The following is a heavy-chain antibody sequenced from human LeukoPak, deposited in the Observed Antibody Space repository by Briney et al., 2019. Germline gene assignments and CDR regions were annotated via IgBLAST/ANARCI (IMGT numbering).Heavy chain of an antibody. D-gene: IGHD2-2*01. V-gene: IGHV4-4*07. Sequence: SETLSLTCTVSGGSISSYYWSWIRQPAGKGLEWIGRIYTSGSTNYNPSLKSRVTISVDKSKNQFSPKLSSVTAADTAVYYCASTYQEDFDYWGQGTLVTVSS. CDR1: GGSISSYY. CDR2: IYTSGST. J-gene: IGHJ4*02. CDR3: ASTYQEDFDY.